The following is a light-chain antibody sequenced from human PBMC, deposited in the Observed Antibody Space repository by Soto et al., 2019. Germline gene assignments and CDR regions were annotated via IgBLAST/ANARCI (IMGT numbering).Light chain of an antibody. J-gene: IGKJ4*01. V-gene: IGKV1-9*01. CDR1: QGISSY. CDR2: AAS. CDR3: QQLNSYPRLT. Sequence: DLPLTQSPSFLSASVGDRVTITCRASQGISSYLAWYQQKPGKAPKLLIYAASTLRSGVPSRFSGSGSGTEFTLTISSLQPEDFATYYCQQLNSYPRLTFGGGTKVEMK.